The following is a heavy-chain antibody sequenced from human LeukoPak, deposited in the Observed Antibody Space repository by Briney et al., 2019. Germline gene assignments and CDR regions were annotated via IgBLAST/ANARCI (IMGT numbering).Heavy chain of an antibody. CDR2: IKSKTDGGTT. CDR1: GFTLSNAW. V-gene: IGHV3-15*01. D-gene: IGHD4-23*01. J-gene: IGHJ4*02. CDR3: SSDFYGGNIVDY. Sequence: GGSLRLSCAASGFTLSNAWMSWVRQAPGKGLEWVGRIKSKTDGGTTDYAAPVKGRFTISRDDSKNTLYLQMNSLKTDDTAVYYCSSDFYGGNIVDYWGQGTLVTVSS.